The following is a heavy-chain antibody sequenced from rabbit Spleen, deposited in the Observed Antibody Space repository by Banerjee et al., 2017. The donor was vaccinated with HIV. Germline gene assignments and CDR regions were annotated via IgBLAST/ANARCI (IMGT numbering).Heavy chain of an antibody. CDR1: GFSFSTSYY. CDR3: ARDVVGDGKGYIFEL. V-gene: IGHV1S45*01. Sequence: QEQLEESGGDLVQPEGSLTLTCTASGFSFSTSYYMCWVRQAPGKGLEWIACITTSSGRTYYANWAKGRFTISKTSSTTVTLQMTSLTAADTATYFCARDVVGDGKGYIFELWGPGTLVTVS. D-gene: IGHD2-1*01. CDR2: ITTSSGRT. J-gene: IGHJ6*01.